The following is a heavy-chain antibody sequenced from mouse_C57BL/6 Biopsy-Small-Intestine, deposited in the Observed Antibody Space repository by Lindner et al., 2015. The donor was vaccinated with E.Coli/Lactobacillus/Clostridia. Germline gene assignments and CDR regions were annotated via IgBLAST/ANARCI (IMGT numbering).Heavy chain of an antibody. CDR3: ARSHAEGDY. CDR1: GYSFTGYY. V-gene: IGHV1-42*01. Sequence: VQLQESGPELVKPGASVRISCKASGYSFTGYYMNWVKQSPEKSLEWIGEINPSTASTTYNQKFKAKATLTVDKSSSTAYMQLKSLTSEDSAVYYCARSHAEGDYWGQGTTLTVSS. J-gene: IGHJ2*01. CDR2: INPSTAST.